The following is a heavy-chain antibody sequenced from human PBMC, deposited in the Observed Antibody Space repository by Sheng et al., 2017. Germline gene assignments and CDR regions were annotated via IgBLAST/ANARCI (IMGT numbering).Heavy chain of an antibody. CDR2: IIPILGIA. J-gene: IGHJ4*02. V-gene: IGHV1-69*04. D-gene: IGHD3-10*01. CDR3: ARVGSGSYNSYYFDY. CDR1: GGTFSSYA. Sequence: QVQLVQSGAEVKKPGSSVKVSCKASGGTFSSYAISWVRQAPGQGLEWMGGIIPILGIANYAQKFQGRVTITADKSTSTAYMELSSLRSEDTAVYYCARVGSGSYNSYYFDYWGQGTLVTVSS.